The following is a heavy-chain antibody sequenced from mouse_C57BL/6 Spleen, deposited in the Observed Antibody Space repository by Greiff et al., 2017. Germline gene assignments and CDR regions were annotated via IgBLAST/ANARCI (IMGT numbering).Heavy chain of an antibody. CDR3: TRAYYSNYGFAY. CDR2: IDPETGGT. J-gene: IGHJ3*01. D-gene: IGHD2-5*01. CDR1: GYTFTDYE. V-gene: IGHV1-15*01. Sequence: QVQLQRSGAELVRPGASVTLSCKASGYTFTDYEMHWVKQTPVHGLEWIGAIDPETGGTAYNQKFKGKDILTADKSSSTAYMELRSLTSEDSAVYYCTRAYYSNYGFAYWGQGTLVTVSA.